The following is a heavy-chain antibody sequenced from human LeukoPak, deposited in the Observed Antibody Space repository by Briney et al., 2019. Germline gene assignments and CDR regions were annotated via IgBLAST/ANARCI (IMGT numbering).Heavy chain of an antibody. Sequence: SETLSLTCTVSGVSISSSNSYWGWIRQPPGKGLEWIGSIYYSGNTYYNASLKSQVSISIDTSKNQFSLRLTSVTATDTAVYYCARQTGSGLFILPGGQGTLVTVSS. CDR1: GVSISSSNSY. CDR2: IYYSGNT. CDR3: ARQTGSGLFILP. V-gene: IGHV4-39*01. D-gene: IGHD3/OR15-3a*01. J-gene: IGHJ4*02.